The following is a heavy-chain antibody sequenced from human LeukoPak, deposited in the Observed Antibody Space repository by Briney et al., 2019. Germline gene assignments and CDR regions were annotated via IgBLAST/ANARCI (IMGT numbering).Heavy chain of an antibody. D-gene: IGHD6-19*01. J-gene: IGHJ4*02. CDR1: GYTFTGYY. CDR2: INPNSGGT. Sequence: ASVKVSCKASGYTFTGYYMHWVRQAPGQGLEWMGWINPNSGGTNYAQKFQGRVTMTRDTSISTAYMELSRLRSDDTAVYYCARGRYSSGWYSGGFTGYYFDYWGQGTLVTVSS. CDR3: ARGRYSSGWYSGGFTGYYFDY. V-gene: IGHV1-2*02.